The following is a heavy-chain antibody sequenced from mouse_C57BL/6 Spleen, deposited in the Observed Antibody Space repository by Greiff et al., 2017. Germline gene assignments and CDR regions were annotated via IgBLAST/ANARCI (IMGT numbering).Heavy chain of an antibody. J-gene: IGHJ1*03. V-gene: IGHV1-9*01. Sequence: QVQLKQSGAELMKPGASVKLSCTATGYTFTGYWIEWVKQRPGHGLEWIGEILPGSGSTNYTEPFKGKATFTADTSSNTDYMQLSSLTTEDSALYYCARADSRYFDVWGTGTTVTVSS. CDR2: ILPGSGST. CDR3: ARADSRYFDV. CDR1: GYTFTGYW.